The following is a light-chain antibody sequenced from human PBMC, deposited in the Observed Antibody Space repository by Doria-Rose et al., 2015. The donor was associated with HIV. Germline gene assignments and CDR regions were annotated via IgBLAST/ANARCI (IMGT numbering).Light chain of an antibody. V-gene: IGKV3-20*01. J-gene: IGKJ1*01. CDR2: DGS. Sequence: TQSPGTLSLSPGERATLSCGASQSLSSTYLAWYQQKPGQAPSLLIYDGSTRATGIPDRFSASGSGTDFTLTINRLEPEDFALYYCHQYGTSWTFGQGTKVEI. CDR3: HQYGTSWT. CDR1: QSLSSTY.